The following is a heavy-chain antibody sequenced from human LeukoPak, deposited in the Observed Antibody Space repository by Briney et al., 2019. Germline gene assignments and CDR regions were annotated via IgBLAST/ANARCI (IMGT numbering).Heavy chain of an antibody. Sequence: SETLSLTCTVSGGSISSSSYYWGWIRQPPGKGLEWIASIYYSGSTYYNPSLKSRVTISVDTSKNQFSLKLSSVTAADTAVYYCAAGYDYVWGSYRPFDYWGQGTLVTVSS. CDR2: IYYSGST. CDR3: AAGYDYVWGSYRPFDY. D-gene: IGHD3-16*02. J-gene: IGHJ4*02. CDR1: GGSISSSSYY. V-gene: IGHV4-39*07.